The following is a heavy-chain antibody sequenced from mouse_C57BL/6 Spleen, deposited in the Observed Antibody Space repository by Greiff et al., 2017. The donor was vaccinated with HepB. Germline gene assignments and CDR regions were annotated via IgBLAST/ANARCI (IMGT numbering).Heavy chain of an antibody. CDR3: AREDYYSNYIRYFDV. V-gene: IGHV5-16*01. J-gene: IGHJ1*03. CDR2: INYDGSST. D-gene: IGHD2-5*01. CDR1: GFTFSDYY. Sequence: EVMLVESEGGLVQPGSSMKLSCTASGFTFSDYYMAWVRQVPEKGLEWVANINYDGSSTYYLDSVKSRFIISRDNAKNILYLQMSSLKSEDTATYYCAREDYYSNYIRYFDVWGTGTTVTVSS.